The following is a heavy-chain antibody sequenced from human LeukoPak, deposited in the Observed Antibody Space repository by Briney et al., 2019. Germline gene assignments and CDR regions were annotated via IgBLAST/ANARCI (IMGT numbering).Heavy chain of an antibody. V-gene: IGHV4-39*07. CDR2: IYYSGST. CDR1: GGSISSSSYY. Sequence: PSETLSLTCTVSGGSISSSSYYWGWIRQPPGKGLEWIGSIYYSGSTYYNPSLKSRAAISIDTSKNQFSLNLTSVTAADTAVYYCASGWLRYYYFDTWGQGTLVTVSS. J-gene: IGHJ4*02. CDR3: ASGWLRYYYFDT. D-gene: IGHD2-21*01.